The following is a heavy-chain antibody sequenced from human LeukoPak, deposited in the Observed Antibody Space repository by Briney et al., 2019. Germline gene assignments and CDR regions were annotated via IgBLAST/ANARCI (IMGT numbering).Heavy chain of an antibody. J-gene: IGHJ3*02. D-gene: IGHD2-21*01. CDR3: AKHARHIVVVRGAFDI. Sequence: GGSLRLSCAASGFTFSSYATSWVRHAPGKGLEWVSAISGSGGSTYYADSVKGRFTISRDNSKNTLYLQMNSLRAEDTAVYYCAKHARHIVVVRGAFDIWGQGTMVTVSS. V-gene: IGHV3-23*01. CDR1: GFTFSSYA. CDR2: ISGSGGST.